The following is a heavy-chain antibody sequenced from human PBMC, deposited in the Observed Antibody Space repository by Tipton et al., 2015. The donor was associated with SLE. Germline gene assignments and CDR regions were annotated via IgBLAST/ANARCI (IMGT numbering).Heavy chain of an antibody. J-gene: IGHJ3*02. D-gene: IGHD3-3*01. V-gene: IGHV4-59*12. Sequence: TLSLTCTVSGAAISAYYWSWIRQPPGKGLEWIGYIFYSGTTNYHPSLRGRASISVDTSKNQFSLKLSSVTAADTAVYYCARGGSKHYDFWGRQMGPHAFDIWGQETKVTVSS. CDR2: IFYSGTT. CDR3: ARGGSKHYDFWGRQMGPHAFDI. CDR1: GAAISAYY.